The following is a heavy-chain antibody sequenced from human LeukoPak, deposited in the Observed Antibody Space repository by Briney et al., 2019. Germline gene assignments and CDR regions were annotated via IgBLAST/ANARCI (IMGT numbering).Heavy chain of an antibody. D-gene: IGHD2-21*02. CDR1: GGSISSSYW. J-gene: IGHJ3*02. V-gene: IGHV4-4*02. CDR3: AGAYCGGDCYSGRAFDI. CDR2: VYHSGST. Sequence: NPSGTLSLTCAVSGGSISSSYWWSWVRQPPGKGLEWIGEVYHSGSTNYYPSLKSRVTISIEKSKNQFSLKLSSVTAADTAVYYCAGAYCGGDCYSGRAFDIWGQGTMVTVSS.